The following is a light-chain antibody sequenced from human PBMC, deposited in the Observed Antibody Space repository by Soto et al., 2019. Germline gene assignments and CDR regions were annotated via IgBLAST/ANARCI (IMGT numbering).Light chain of an antibody. J-gene: IGLJ2*01. Sequence: QSALTQPASVSGSPGQSITISCTGTTSDVGGYDFVSWYQQNPGKAPKLIIYEVSNRPSGVSNRFSASKSGNTASLTISGLQAEDEADYFCTSYSSSNNFDVVFGGGTQLTVL. CDR1: TSDVGGYDF. CDR2: EVS. V-gene: IGLV2-14*01. CDR3: TSYSSSNNFDVV.